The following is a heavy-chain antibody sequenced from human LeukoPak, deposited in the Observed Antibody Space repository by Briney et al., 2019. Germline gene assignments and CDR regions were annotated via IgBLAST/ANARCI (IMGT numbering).Heavy chain of an antibody. Sequence: ASVKVSCEASGYTFTSYGTSWVRQAPGQGLEWMGWTSAYNGNTNYAKKIQGRVTMTTDTSTSTAYMELRSLRSDDTAVYYCARDLWTYDFWSGYFPYDYWGQGTLVTVSS. V-gene: IGHV1-18*01. CDR1: GYTFTSYG. J-gene: IGHJ4*02. CDR3: ARDLWTYDFWSGYFPYDY. D-gene: IGHD3-3*01. CDR2: TSAYNGNT.